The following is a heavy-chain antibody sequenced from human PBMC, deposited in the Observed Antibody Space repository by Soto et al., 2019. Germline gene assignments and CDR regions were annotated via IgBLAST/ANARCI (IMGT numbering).Heavy chain of an antibody. Sequence: QVQLQQSGPGLVKPSQTLSLTCAISGDSVSTNSATWDWIRQSPSSGLEWLGRTYYKSKWYNDYAVSVKGRTTINTDTPNNQLSLQLNSVAPDDTAVDYCARLIGNSWLDSWGQGTLVTVSS. CDR1: GDSVSTNSAT. D-gene: IGHD2-8*01. J-gene: IGHJ5*01. CDR3: ARLIGNSWLDS. V-gene: IGHV6-1*01. CDR2: TYYKSKWYN.